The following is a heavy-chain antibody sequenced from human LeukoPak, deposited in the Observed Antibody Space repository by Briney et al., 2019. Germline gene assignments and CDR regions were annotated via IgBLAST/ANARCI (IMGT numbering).Heavy chain of an antibody. CDR3: AKDPRVGSRVATPCH. CDR2: ISGSGGST. V-gene: IGHV3-23*01. D-gene: IGHD5-24*01. CDR1: GFTFSSYA. Sequence: GGSLRLSCAASGFTFSSYAMSWVRQAPGKGLEWVSAISGSGGSTYYADSVKGRFTISRDNSKSTLFLQMNSLRAEDTAVHYCAKDPRVGSRVATPCHWGQGTLVTVSS. J-gene: IGHJ4*02.